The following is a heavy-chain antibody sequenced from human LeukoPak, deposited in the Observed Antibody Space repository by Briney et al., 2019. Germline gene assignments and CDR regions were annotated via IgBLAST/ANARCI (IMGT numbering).Heavy chain of an antibody. Sequence: ASVKVSCKASGYTFSSNYMHWVRQAPGQGLEWMGIINLSGGITSYAHKFQGRVTMTRDTSTSTVYRELRGLRSEDTAVYYCAREGMGVGTTTFAYWGQGTLVTVSS. J-gene: IGHJ4*02. D-gene: IGHD1-26*01. CDR2: INLSGGIT. CDR3: AREGMGVGTTTFAY. CDR1: GYTFSSNY. V-gene: IGHV1-46*01.